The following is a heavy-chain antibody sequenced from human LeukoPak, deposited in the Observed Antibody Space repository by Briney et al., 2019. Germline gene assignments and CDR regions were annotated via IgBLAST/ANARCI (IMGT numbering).Heavy chain of an antibody. D-gene: IGHD4-11*01. CDR3: ARTPTGTLDY. J-gene: IGHJ4*02. V-gene: IGHV3-7*01. CDR2: IKTDGSET. CDR1: GFTFSTYW. Sequence: GGSLRLSCAASGFTFSTYWMSWVRQAPGKGLEWVANIKTDGSETYYVDSEKGRFTISRDNAKNSLYLQMNSLRVEDTAVYYCARTPTGTLDYWGQATLVTVSS.